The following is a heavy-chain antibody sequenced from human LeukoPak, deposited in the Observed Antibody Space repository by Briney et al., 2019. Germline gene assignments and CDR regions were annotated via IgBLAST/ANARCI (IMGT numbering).Heavy chain of an antibody. CDR3: ARGSADAFDI. CDR2: ISTYNGHT. J-gene: IGHJ3*02. D-gene: IGHD3-10*01. V-gene: IGHV1-18*01. Sequence: GASVKVSCKASVYTVTSFALSWVRQAPGQGLEWMGWISTYNGHTNYAQKFQGRVTMTTDTSTSTTYMELTSLRSNDTAVYFCARGSADAFDIWGHGTMVTVSS. CDR1: VYTVTSFA.